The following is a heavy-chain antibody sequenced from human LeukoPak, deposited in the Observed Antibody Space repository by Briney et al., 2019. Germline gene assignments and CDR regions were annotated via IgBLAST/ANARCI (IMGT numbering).Heavy chain of an antibody. CDR2: ISYDGSNK. V-gene: IGHV3-30*18. CDR3: AKDEGVSGNSILTGIDY. J-gene: IGHJ4*02. CDR1: GFTFSDYW. D-gene: IGHD4-23*01. Sequence: GGSLRLSCPASGFTFSDYWMHWVRQAPGKGLEWVAVISYDGSNKYYADSVKGRFTISRDNSKNTLYLQMNSLRAEDTAVYYCAKDEGVSGNSILTGIDYWGQGTLVTVSS.